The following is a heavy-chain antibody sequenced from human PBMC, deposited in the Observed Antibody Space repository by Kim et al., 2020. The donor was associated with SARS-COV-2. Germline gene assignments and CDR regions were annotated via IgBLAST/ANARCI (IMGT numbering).Heavy chain of an antibody. Sequence: SETLSLTCAVYGGSFSGYYWSWVRQPPGKGLEWIGEINHSGSTNYNPSLKSRVTISVDTSKSQFSLKLISVTAADTAVYYCARGTDSNNYYYYYYGIDVWGQGTTVTVSS. CDR3: ARGTDSNNYYYYYYGIDV. J-gene: IGHJ6*02. V-gene: IGHV4-34*01. CDR2: INHSGST. CDR1: GGSFSGYY. D-gene: IGHD1-1*01.